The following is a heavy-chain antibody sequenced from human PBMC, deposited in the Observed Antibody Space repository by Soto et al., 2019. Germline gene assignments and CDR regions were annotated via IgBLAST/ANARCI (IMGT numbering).Heavy chain of an antibody. CDR3: ARYDCSGGSCYSPWFDP. CDR2: INAGNGNT. CDR1: GYTFSTYS. J-gene: IGHJ5*02. V-gene: IGHV1-3*01. Sequence: QVQLVQSGAEVKKPGASVKVSCKASGYTFSTYSMHWVRQAPGQRLEWMGWINAGNGNTKYSQSFQGRVTITRDTSARTSYMELSSLSSEDTAVYYCARYDCSGGSCYSPWFDPGGQGTLVTVSS. D-gene: IGHD2-15*01.